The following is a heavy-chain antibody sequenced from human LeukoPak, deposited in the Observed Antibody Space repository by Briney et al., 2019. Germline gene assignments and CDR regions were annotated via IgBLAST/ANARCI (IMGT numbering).Heavy chain of an antibody. CDR2: IYYSGST. CDR3: AREPRVYCGGDCYFDY. V-gene: IGHV4-31*03. CDR1: GGSISSGGYY. Sequence: SETLSLTCTVSGGSISSGGYYWSWIRQHPGKGLEWIGYIYYSGSTYYNPSLKSRVTISVDTSKNQFSLKLGSVTAADTAVYYCAREPRVYCGGDCYFDYWGQGTLVTVSS. D-gene: IGHD2-21*02. J-gene: IGHJ4*02.